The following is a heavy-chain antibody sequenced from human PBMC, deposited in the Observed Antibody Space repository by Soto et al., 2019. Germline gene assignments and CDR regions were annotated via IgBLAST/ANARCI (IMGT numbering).Heavy chain of an antibody. V-gene: IGHV1-2*02. CDR2: INPNSGGT. J-gene: IGHJ4*02. D-gene: IGHD6-13*01. CDR1: GYTFTGYY. Sequence: ASVKVSCKASGYTFTGYYMHWVRQAPGQGLEWMGWINPNSGGTNYAQKFQGRVTMTRDTSISTAYMELSRLRSDDTAVYYCARLPLGQIAAAGRGSDHWGQGTLVTVSS. CDR3: ARLPLGQIAAAGRGSDH.